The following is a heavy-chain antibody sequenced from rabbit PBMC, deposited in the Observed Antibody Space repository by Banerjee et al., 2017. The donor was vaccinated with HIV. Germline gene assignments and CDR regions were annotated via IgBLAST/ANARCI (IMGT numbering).Heavy chain of an antibody. D-gene: IGHD4-1*01. CDR2: INTSSGNT. V-gene: IGHV1S45*01. Sequence: QEQLEESGGDLVKPEGSLTLTCTASGFSFSNKYVMCWVRQAPGKGLEWIACINTSSGNTVYATWAKGRFTISRTSSTTVALQMTSLTAADTATYFCARYVIWGDWELWGPGTLVTVS. CDR1: GFSFSNKYV. CDR3: ARYVIWGDWEL. J-gene: IGHJ4*01.